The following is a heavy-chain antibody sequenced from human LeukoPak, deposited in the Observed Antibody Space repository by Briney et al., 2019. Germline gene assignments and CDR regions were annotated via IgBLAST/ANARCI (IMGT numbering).Heavy chain of an antibody. CDR3: ARHPYDNSGYFDY. J-gene: IGHJ4*02. Sequence: GGSLRLSCVSSGFSFSNYAMSWVRQAPGKGLEWVANIKRDGSEKYYVDSMRGRFTISRDNAKNSLYLQMNSLRAEDAAVYYCARHPYDNSGYFDYWGQGTLVTVSS. CDR2: IKRDGSEK. D-gene: IGHD3-22*01. V-gene: IGHV3-7*03. CDR1: GFSFSNYA.